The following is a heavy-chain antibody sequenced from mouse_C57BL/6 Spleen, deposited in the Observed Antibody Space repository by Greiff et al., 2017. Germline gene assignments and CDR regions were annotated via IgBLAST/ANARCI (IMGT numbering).Heavy chain of an antibody. CDR2: INPSSGYT. J-gene: IGHJ4*01. V-gene: IGHV1-7*01. D-gene: IGHD2-4*01. Sequence: QVQLKQSGAELAKPGASVKLSCKASGYTFTSYWMHWVKQRPGQGLVWIGYINPSSGYTKYNQKFKDKATLTADKSSSTAYMQLSSLTYEDSAVYYCARSIYYDYDGGYAMDYWGQGTSVTVSS. CDR3: ARSIYYDYDGGYAMDY. CDR1: GYTFTSYW.